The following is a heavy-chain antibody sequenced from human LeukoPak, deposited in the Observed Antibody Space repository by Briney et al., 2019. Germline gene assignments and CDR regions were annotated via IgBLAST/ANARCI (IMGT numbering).Heavy chain of an antibody. J-gene: IGHJ1*01. CDR2: IYYSGST. Sequence: SETLSLTCTVSGYSISNGYYWGWIRQPPGKGLEWIGDIYYSGSTYYNPALKSRVSMSIDTSKNQFSLELRSVAAADTALYYCARRRYYDSTGYLEWGQGTLVTVTS. D-gene: IGHD3-22*01. CDR3: ARRRYYDSTGYLE. V-gene: IGHV4-38-2*02. CDR1: GYSISNGYY.